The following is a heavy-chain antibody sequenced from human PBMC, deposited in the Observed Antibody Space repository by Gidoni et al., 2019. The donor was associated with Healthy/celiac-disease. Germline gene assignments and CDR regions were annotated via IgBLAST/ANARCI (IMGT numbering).Heavy chain of an antibody. CDR2: ISIDGSDT. V-gene: IGHV3-74*01. Sequence: EVQLVESGVGLVQPGGSLRLSCAASGCTLRDYGMHWARQAPGKGLVWVSRISIDGSDTTYADSVKGRFTIARDNAKNTLYLQMTSLRAEDTAVYYCVRAGFYSGNYVLLDVWGQGTTVTVSS. CDR3: VRAGFYSGNYVLLDV. D-gene: IGHD1-26*01. CDR1: GCTLRDYG. J-gene: IGHJ6*02.